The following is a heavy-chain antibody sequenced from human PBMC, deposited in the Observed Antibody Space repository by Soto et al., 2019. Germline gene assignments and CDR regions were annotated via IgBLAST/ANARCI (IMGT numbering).Heavy chain of an antibody. CDR3: ARLRLPYSGYDESFDY. J-gene: IGHJ4*02. Sequence: SQTLSLTCTVSGGSISSSSYYWGWIRQPPGKGLEWIGSIYYSGSTYYNPSLKSRVTISVDTSKNQFSLKLSSVTAADTAVYYCARLRLPYSGYDESFDYWGQGTLVTVSS. V-gene: IGHV4-39*01. D-gene: IGHD5-12*01. CDR2: IYYSGST. CDR1: GGSISSSSYY.